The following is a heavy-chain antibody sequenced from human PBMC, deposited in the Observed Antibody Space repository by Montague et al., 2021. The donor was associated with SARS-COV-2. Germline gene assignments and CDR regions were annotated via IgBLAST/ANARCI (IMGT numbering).Heavy chain of an antibody. Sequence: SETLSLTCAVSGGSFSRYYWSWIRQPPGKGLEWIGEISQSGNTKYNPSLQSRVSISLDTSRNQFSLKVSSVTAADTAIYYCARLGGGIVPSPILGLGPYYSFYYMDVWGKGTTVTVS. CDR2: ISQSGNT. V-gene: IGHV4-34*01. J-gene: IGHJ6*03. CDR3: ARLGGGIVPSPILGLGPYYSFYYMDV. D-gene: IGHD2-2*02. CDR1: GGSFSRYY.